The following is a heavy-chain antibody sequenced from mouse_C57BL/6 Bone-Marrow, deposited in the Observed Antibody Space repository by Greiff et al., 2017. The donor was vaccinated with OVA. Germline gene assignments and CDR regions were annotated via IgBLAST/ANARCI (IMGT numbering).Heavy chain of an antibody. CDR2: INPNNGGT. Sequence: VQLQQSGPELVKPGASVKIPCKASGYTFTDYNMDWVKQSHGKSLEWIGDINPNNGGTIYNQKFKGKATLTVDKSSSTAYMELRSLTSEDTAVYYCARWGKIYPYYFDYWGQGTTLTVSS. V-gene: IGHV1-18*01. CDR1: GYTFTDYN. CDR3: ARWGKIYPYYFDY. J-gene: IGHJ2*01. D-gene: IGHD2-1*01.